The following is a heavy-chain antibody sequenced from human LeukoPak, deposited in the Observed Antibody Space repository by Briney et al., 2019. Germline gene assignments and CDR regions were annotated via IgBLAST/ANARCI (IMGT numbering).Heavy chain of an antibody. V-gene: IGHV1-8*01. J-gene: IGHJ4*02. CDR3: ARGNRGYSGYDFTY. CDR2: MNPNSGNT. D-gene: IGHD5-12*01. CDR1: GYTFTSYD. Sequence: GASVTVSCTASGYTFTSYDINWVRQATGQGLEWMGWMNPNSGNTGYAQKFQGRVTMTRNTSIGTAYMELSSLRSEDTAVYYCARGNRGYSGYDFTYWGQGTLVTVSS.